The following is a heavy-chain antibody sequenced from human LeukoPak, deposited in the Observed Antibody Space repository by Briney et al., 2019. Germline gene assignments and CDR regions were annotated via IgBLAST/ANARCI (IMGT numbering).Heavy chain of an antibody. D-gene: IGHD3-10*01. Sequence: GASVKVSCKASGYTFTSYGISWVRQAPGQGLEWMGWIGAYNGNTNYAQKLQGRVTMTTDTSTSTAYMELRSLRSDDTAVYYCARTDYYGSGPDWFDPWGQGTLVTVSS. CDR1: GYTFTSYG. V-gene: IGHV1-18*04. J-gene: IGHJ5*02. CDR2: IGAYNGNT. CDR3: ARTDYYGSGPDWFDP.